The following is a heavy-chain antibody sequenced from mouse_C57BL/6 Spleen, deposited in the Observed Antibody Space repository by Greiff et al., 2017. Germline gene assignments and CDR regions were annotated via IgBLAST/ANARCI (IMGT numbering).Heavy chain of an antibody. V-gene: IGHV5-12*01. CDR1: GFTFSDYY. J-gene: IGHJ3*01. D-gene: IGHD2-4*01. Sequence: EVHLVESGGGLVQPGGSLKLSCAASGFTFSDYYMYWVRQTPEKRLEWVAYISNGGGSTYYPDTVKGRFTISRDNAKNTLYLQMSRLKSEDTAMYYCARHGDYDGPFAYWGQGTLVTVSA. CDR2: ISNGGGST. CDR3: ARHGDYDGPFAY.